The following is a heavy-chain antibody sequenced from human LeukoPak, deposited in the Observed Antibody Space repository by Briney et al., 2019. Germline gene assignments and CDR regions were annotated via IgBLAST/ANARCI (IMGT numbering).Heavy chain of an antibody. D-gene: IGHD2-2*01. V-gene: IGHV3-23*01. J-gene: IGHJ4*02. CDR2: ISDSGRST. CDR3: TSRVVSGTKYFAS. Sequence: PGGSLRLSCAASGFNFYNYAMTWVRQAPGKGLEWVSAISDSGRSTYFADSVKGRFTISRDNSKNTLDLQMSSLRADDTAVYYCTSRVVSGTKYFASWGQGTLVTVSS. CDR1: GFNFYNYA.